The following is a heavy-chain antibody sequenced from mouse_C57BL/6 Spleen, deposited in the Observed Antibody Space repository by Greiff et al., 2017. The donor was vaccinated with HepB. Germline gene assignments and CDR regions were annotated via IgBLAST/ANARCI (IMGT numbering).Heavy chain of an antibody. D-gene: IGHD1-1*01. CDR3: ARFPYVTTVVANYFDY. Sequence: QVQLQQSGAELARPGASVKLSCKASGYTFTSYGISWVKQRTGQGLEWIGEIYPRSGNTYYNEKFKGKATLTADKSSSTAYMELRSLTSEDSAVYFCARFPYVTTVVANYFDYWGQGTTLTVSS. V-gene: IGHV1-81*01. CDR1: GYTFTSYG. J-gene: IGHJ2*01. CDR2: IYPRSGNT.